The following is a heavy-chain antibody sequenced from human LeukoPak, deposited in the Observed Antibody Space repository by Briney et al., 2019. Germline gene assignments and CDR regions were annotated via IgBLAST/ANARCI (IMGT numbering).Heavy chain of an antibody. J-gene: IGHJ6*02. D-gene: IGHD1-14*01. Sequence: ASVKVSFKASGYTFTGYYLHWVRQAPGQGLEWMGWINPNSGGTNYAQKFQGRLTMTRDTSISTGYMQLSRLRSDDTAVYYCARDHHHYGMDVWGQGTTVTVSS. V-gene: IGHV1-2*02. CDR2: INPNSGGT. CDR1: GYTFTGYY. CDR3: ARDHHHYGMDV.